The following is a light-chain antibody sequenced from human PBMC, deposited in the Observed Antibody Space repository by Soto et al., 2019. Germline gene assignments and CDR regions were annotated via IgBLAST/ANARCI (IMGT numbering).Light chain of an antibody. J-gene: IGKJ4*01. CDR1: QSVCSNS. Sequence: EIVLTQSPRTLSLSPGESATLSCTASQSVCSNSLAWYQQKPGQAPRLLMFGASGRATGTPPRFSGRGSGTDFTLTISRLEPEDFAVYYCQQYGTSPLTFGGGTKVDI. V-gene: IGKV3-20*01. CDR3: QQYGTSPLT. CDR2: GAS.